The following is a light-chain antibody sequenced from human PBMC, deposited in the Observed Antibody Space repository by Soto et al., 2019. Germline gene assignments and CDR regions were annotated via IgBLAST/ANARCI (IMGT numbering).Light chain of an antibody. CDR1: QSVSSSY. CDR3: QQYGTS. Sequence: EIVLTQSPGTLSLSPGERATLSCRASQSVSSSYLAWYQQKPGQAPRLLIYGASSRAPGIPDRFSGSGSGTDFTLNISSLEPEDFAVYYCQQYGTSFGPGTKVDIK. CDR2: GAS. V-gene: IGKV3-20*01. J-gene: IGKJ3*01.